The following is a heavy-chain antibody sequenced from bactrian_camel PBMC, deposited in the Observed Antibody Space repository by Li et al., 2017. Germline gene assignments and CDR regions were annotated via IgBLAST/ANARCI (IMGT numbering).Heavy chain of an antibody. CDR1: GRTTTTNY. J-gene: IGHJ4*01. V-gene: IGHV3S53*01. Sequence: HVQLVESGGGSVQAGGSLTLSCAADGRTTTTNYMAWFRQAPGKEREGVAAIGSGGGRYYADSVRGRFTITQDKAKKTVYLQMNSLKPEDTAMYFCAAGRLAYGPIWQRGSLYNYWGQGTQVTVS. CDR3: AAGRLAYGPIWQRGSLYNY. CDR2: IGSGGGR. D-gene: IGHD6*01.